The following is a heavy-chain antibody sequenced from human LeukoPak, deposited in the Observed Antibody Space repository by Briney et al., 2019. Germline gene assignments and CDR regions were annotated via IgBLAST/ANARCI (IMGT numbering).Heavy chain of an antibody. CDR2: IYPGDSDT. CDR3: ARHVAPGYDILTGYDY. D-gene: IGHD3-9*01. CDR1: GYSFTNYW. Sequence: KDGESLKISCKGSGYSFTNYWIGWVRQMPGKGLEWMGIIYPGDSDTRYSPSFQGQVTISADKSISTAYLQWSSLKASDTAMYYCARHVAPGYDILTGYDYWGQGTLVTVSS. J-gene: IGHJ4*02. V-gene: IGHV5-51*01.